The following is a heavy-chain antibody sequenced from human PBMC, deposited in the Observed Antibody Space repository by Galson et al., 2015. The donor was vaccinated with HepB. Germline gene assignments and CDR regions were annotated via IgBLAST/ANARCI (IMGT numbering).Heavy chain of an antibody. Sequence: ETLSLTCTMSGGSISGYYWSWIRQPPGKGLEWIGYIYYVGSTNYNPTNYSPSLKSRVTISVDTSKNQFSLKLTSVPAADTAFYYCVRSLGATPYAFDIWGQGTVVTVSS. J-gene: IGHJ3*02. CDR2: IYYVGST. CDR1: GGSISGYY. D-gene: IGHD1-26*01. V-gene: IGHV4-59*01. CDR3: VRSLGATPYAFDI.